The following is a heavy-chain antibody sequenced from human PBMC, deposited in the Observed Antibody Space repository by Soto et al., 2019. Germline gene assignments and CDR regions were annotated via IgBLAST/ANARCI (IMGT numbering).Heavy chain of an antibody. Sequence: GSLRLSCAASGFTFSSYEMNWVRQAPGKGLEWVSYISSSGSTIYYADSVKGRFTISRDNAKNSLYLQMNSLRAEDTAVYYCARDRGYYDSSGYSHNWFDPWGQGTLVTVSS. D-gene: IGHD3-22*01. J-gene: IGHJ5*02. CDR2: ISSSGSTI. V-gene: IGHV3-48*03. CDR1: GFTFSSYE. CDR3: ARDRGYYDSSGYSHNWFDP.